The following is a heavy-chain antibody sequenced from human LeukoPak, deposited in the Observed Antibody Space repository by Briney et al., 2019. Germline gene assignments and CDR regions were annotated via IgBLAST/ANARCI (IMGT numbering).Heavy chain of an antibody. J-gene: IGHJ4*02. V-gene: IGHV4-39*01. D-gene: IGHD6-19*01. CDR2: IYYSGST. CDR3: ARQRSIAVAGTPYFDY. Sequence: PSETLSLTCTVSGGSISSSSYYWGWIRQPPGKGLEWIGSIYYSGSTYYNLSLKSRVIISVDTSKNQFSLKLSSVTAADTAVYYCARQRSIAVAGTPYFDYWGQGTLVTVSS. CDR1: GGSISSSSYY.